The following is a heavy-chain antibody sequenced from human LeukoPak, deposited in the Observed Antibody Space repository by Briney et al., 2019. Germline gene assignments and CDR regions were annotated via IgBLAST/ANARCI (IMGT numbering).Heavy chain of an antibody. J-gene: IGHJ3*02. Sequence: SQTLSLTCTVSGGSISSGGYYWSWIRQHPGKGLEWIGYIYYSGRTYYNPSLKSRVTIPVDTSKNQFSLKLSSVTAADTAVYYCARDTHSSARGAFDIWGQGTMVTVSS. CDR2: IYYSGRT. CDR1: GGSISSGGYY. CDR3: ARDTHSSARGAFDI. D-gene: IGHD2-15*01. V-gene: IGHV4-31*03.